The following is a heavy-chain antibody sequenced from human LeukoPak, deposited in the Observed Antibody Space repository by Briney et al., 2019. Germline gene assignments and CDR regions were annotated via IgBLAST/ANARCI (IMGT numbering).Heavy chain of an antibody. V-gene: IGHV4-61*01. CDR2: IYYSGST. J-gene: IGHJ6*03. CDR3: ARGTDYGGNSGSIYYYYYMDV. CDR1: GGSISSGSYY. Sequence: SQTLSLTCTVSGGSISSGSYYWSWIRQPPGTGLEWIGYIYYSGSTNYNPSLKSRVTISVDTSKNQFSLKLSSVTAADTAVYYCARGTDYGGNSGSIYYYYYMDVWGKGTTVTVSS. D-gene: IGHD4-23*01.